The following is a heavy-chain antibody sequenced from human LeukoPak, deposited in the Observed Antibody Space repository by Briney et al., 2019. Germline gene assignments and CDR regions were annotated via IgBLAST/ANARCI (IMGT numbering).Heavy chain of an antibody. CDR2: IYYSGST. CDR3: ARHGSGYSTYYFDY. V-gene: IGHV4-39*01. J-gene: IGHJ4*02. D-gene: IGHD3-22*01. Sequence: PSETLSLTCTVSGGSISSSSYYWGWIRQPPGKGLEWIGSIYYSGSTYYNPSLKSRVTISVDTSKNQFSLKLSSVTAADTAVYYCARHGSGYSTYYFDYWGQGTLVTVSS. CDR1: GGSISSSSYY.